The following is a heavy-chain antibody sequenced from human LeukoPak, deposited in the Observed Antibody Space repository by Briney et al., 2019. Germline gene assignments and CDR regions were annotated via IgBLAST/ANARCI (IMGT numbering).Heavy chain of an antibody. V-gene: IGHV4-61*02. CDR2: IYTSGST. CDR3: ARGARYNWNDGGVDY. D-gene: IGHD1-20*01. Sequence: RPSETLSLTCTVSGGSISSGSYYWSWIRQPAGKGLEWIGRIYTSGSTNYNPSLKSRVTISVDTSKNQFSLKLSSVTAADTAVYYCARGARYNWNDGGVDYWGQGTLVTVSS. CDR1: GGSISSGSYY. J-gene: IGHJ4*02.